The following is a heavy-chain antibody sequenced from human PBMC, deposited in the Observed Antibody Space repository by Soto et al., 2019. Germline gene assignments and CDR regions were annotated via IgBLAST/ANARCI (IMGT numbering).Heavy chain of an antibody. D-gene: IGHD5-12*01. Sequence: EVQLLESGGALVQPWGSLRLSCAASGFGFSAYAMSWVRQAPGRGLQWVTVTTGSGETTYYADSVRGRFTISRDNSKNTLHLHMYSLRAEDTATYYCAKAQEASGNVNSFLHFWGQGTLVTVSS. CDR1: GFGFSAYA. J-gene: IGHJ4*02. CDR2: TTGSGETT. CDR3: AKAQEASGNVNSFLHF. V-gene: IGHV3-23*01.